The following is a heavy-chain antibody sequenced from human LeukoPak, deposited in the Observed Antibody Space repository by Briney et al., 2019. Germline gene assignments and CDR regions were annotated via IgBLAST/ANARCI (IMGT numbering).Heavy chain of an antibody. CDR3: AKGSRSYYYDSSGYYSYFDY. Sequence: GGSLRLSCAASGFTFSSFAINWVRQAPGKGLEWVSAINGSGGSTYYADSVKGRFTISRDNSKNTLYLQMNSLRAEDTAVYYCAKGSRSYYYDSSGYYSYFDYWGQGTLVTVSS. CDR2: INGSGGST. D-gene: IGHD3-22*01. V-gene: IGHV3-23*01. CDR1: GFTFSSFA. J-gene: IGHJ4*02.